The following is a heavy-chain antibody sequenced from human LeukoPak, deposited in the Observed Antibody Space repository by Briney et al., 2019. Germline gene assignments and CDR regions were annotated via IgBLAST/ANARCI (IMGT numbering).Heavy chain of an antibody. J-gene: IGHJ4*02. CDR1: GFTFSTYL. CDR3: ARDNYGFLDY. D-gene: IGHD3-10*01. V-gene: IGHV3-74*01. Sequence: GGSLRLSCAASGFTFSTYLMHWVRQAPGKGLVWVSQINSDGSGTSYADSVKGRFTISRDNAKNTLYLQMNSLGAEDTAVYYCARDNYGFLDYWGQGTLVTVSS. CDR2: INSDGSGT.